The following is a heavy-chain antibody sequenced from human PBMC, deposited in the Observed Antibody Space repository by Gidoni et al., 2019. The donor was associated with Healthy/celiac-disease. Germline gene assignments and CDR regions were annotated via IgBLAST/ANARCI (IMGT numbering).Heavy chain of an antibody. Sequence: QVQLVESGGGVVQPGRSLRLSCAASGFTFSSYGMHWVRQAPGKGLEWVAVIWYDGSNKYYADSVKGRFTISRDNSKNTLYLQMNSLRAEDTAVYYCARGGTWIQLWLKDHYYYYGMDVWGQGTTVTVSS. CDR2: IWYDGSNK. D-gene: IGHD5-18*01. CDR1: GFTFSSYG. V-gene: IGHV3-33*01. J-gene: IGHJ6*02. CDR3: ARGGTWIQLWLKDHYYYYGMDV.